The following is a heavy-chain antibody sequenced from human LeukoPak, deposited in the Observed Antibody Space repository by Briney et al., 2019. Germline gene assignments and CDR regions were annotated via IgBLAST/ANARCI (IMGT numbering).Heavy chain of an antibody. D-gene: IGHD3-22*01. V-gene: IGHV3-49*03. CDR1: GFTFSDYY. Sequence: PGGSLRLSCAASGFTFSDYYMSWIRQAPGKGLEWVGFIRRKAYGETTEYAASFKGRFTISRDDSKSIAYLQMNSLKTEDTAVYYCTRSLTYYFDISGCRFDYWGQGTLVTVSS. J-gene: IGHJ4*02. CDR3: TRSLTYYFDISGCRFDY. CDR2: IRRKAYGETT.